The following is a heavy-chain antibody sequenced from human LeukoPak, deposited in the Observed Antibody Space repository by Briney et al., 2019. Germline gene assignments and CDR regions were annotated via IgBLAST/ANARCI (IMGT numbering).Heavy chain of an antibody. CDR1: GGSFSGYY. CDR3: ARYDSSTSFDY. V-gene: IGHV4-34*01. CDR2: INHSGST. D-gene: IGHD2-2*01. Sequence: SETLSLTCAVYGGSFSGYYWSWIRQPPGKGLEWIGEINHSGSTNYNPSFKSRVTISVDTSKNQFSLKLSSVTAADTAVYYCARYDSSTSFDYWGQGTLVTVSS. J-gene: IGHJ4*02.